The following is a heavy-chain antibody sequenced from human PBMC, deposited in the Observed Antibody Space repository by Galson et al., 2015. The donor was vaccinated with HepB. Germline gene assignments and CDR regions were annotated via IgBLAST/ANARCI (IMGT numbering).Heavy chain of an antibody. D-gene: IGHD2-2*02. CDR2: IIPIFGTA. V-gene: IGHV1-69*13. Sequence: SVKVSCKASGGTFSSYAISWVRQAPGQGLEWMGGIIPIFGTANYAQKFQGRVTITADESTSTAYMELSSLRSEDTAVYYCARDLRDCSSTSCYNYRGGAFDIWGQGTMVTVSS. CDR1: GGTFSSYA. CDR3: ARDLRDCSSTSCYNYRGGAFDI. J-gene: IGHJ3*02.